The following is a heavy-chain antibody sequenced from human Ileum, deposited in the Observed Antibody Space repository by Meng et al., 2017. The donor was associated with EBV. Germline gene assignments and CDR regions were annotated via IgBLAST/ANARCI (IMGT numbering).Heavy chain of an antibody. CDR1: GVSISSGVYH. D-gene: IGHD1-26*01. CDR2: CSGGT. CDR3: AIYAVGGSGQGY. Sequence: QGQLQEAGPGLVKPLQTLSLTCAVSGVSISSGVYHWSWIRQPPGKGLEWIGCSGGTYYNPSLKSRLTISVDTSKNQFSLKLDSATAADTAVYYCAIYAVGGSGQGYWGQGTLVTVSS. J-gene: IGHJ4*02. V-gene: IGHV4-30-4*01.